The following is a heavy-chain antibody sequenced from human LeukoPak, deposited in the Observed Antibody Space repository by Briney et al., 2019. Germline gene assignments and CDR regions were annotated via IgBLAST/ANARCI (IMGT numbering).Heavy chain of an antibody. J-gene: IGHJ4*02. CDR2: INPNSGGT. Sequence: GASVKVSCKASGYTFTGYYMHWVRQAPGQGLEWMGWINPNSGGTNYAQKFQGRVTMTRDTSISTAYMELSSLRSDDTAVYYCARAGIGRPLLFGPEFDYWGQGSLVTVSS. D-gene: IGHD3-10*01. V-gene: IGHV1-2*02. CDR1: GYTFTGYY. CDR3: ARAGIGRPLLFGPEFDY.